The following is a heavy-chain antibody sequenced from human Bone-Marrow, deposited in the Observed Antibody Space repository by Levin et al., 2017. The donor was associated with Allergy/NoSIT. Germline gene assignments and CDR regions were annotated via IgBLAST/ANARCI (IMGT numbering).Heavy chain of an antibody. CDR1: GFTFSNYW. J-gene: IGHJ5*02. Sequence: GGSLKLSCAASGFTFSNYWMGWVRQAPGKGLECVANIKHDGGEEYYVDSVKGRFTISRDNAKNSLYLQMHSLRAEDTAVYYCARATRGSSTSETWGQGTLVTVSS. D-gene: IGHD6-13*01. V-gene: IGHV3-7*01. CDR2: IKHDGGEE. CDR3: ARATRGSSTSET.